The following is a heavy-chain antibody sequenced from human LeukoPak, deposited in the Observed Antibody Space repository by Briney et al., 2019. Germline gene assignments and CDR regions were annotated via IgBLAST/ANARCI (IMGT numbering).Heavy chain of an antibody. V-gene: IGHV1-46*01. D-gene: IGHD1-26*01. CDR2: INPSGGST. CDR3: ARVKVGALGPYDAFDI. Sequence: ASVKVSCKASGYTFTSYYMHWVRQAPGQGLEWMGIINPSGGSTSYAQKFQGRVTMTRDTSTSTVYMELSSLSSEDTVVYYCARVKVGALGPYDAFDIWGQGTMVTVSS. J-gene: IGHJ3*02. CDR1: GYTFTSYY.